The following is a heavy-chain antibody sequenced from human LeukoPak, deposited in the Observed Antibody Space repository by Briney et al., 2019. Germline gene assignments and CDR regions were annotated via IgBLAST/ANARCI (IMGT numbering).Heavy chain of an antibody. D-gene: IGHD2-2*01. CDR2: ISSSGSTL. V-gene: IGHV3-11*01. CDR1: GFTFSDYY. J-gene: IGHJ6*02. CDR3: AGNGALNGGIVVVPAASPHTSNYYGMDV. Sequence: GGSLRLSCAASGFTFSDYYTSWIRQAPGKGLEWVSYISSSGSTLYYADSVKGRFTISRDNAKNSLYLQMNSLRAEDTAVYYCAGNGALNGGIVVVPAASPHTSNYYGMDVWGQGTTVTVSS.